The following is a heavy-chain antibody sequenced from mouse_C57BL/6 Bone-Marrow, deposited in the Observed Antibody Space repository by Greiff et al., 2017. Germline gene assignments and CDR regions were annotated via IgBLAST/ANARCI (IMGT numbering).Heavy chain of an antibody. D-gene: IGHD1-1*01. CDR3: ARALDYYGSSSYYFDD. CDR1: GYTFTDHT. J-gene: IGHJ2*01. CDR2: IYPRDGST. Sequence: QVQLQQSDAELVKPGASVKISCKVSGYTFTDHTIHWMKQRPEQGLEWIGYIYPRDGSTKYNEKFKGKATLTADKSSSTAYMQLNSLTSEDSAVYFCARALDYYGSSSYYFDDWGKGTTLTVSS. V-gene: IGHV1-78*01.